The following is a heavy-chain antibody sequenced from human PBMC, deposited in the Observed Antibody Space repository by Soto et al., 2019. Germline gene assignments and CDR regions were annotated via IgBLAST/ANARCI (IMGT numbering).Heavy chain of an antibody. D-gene: IGHD2-15*01. CDR3: ARQCRGVTCHWFVP. J-gene: IGHJ5*02. CDR2: IDYYGST. Sequence: SETLSLTCTVSGGSISGYYWSWIRQPPGKRLEWIGYIDYYGSTNYNPSLKSRVTISVDTSKNQFSLTLTSVTAADTAVYYCARQCRGVTCHWFVPWGQGTLVTVSS. V-gene: IGHV4-59*08. CDR1: GGSISGYY.